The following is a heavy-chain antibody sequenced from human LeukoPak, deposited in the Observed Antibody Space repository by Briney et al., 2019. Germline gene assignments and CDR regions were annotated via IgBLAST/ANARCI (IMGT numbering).Heavy chain of an antibody. CDR3: ATLRKSFWIPEFDF. Sequence: GGTLRLSCAASGFTFSNYDMSWVRQAPGKGLEWVSVISGSGDSTYYADSVKGRFTISRDNSKNTLYLQMNSLRAEDTAVYYCATLRKSFWIPEFDFWGQGTLVTVSS. CDR1: GFTFSNYD. J-gene: IGHJ4*02. V-gene: IGHV3-23*01. CDR2: ISGSGDST. D-gene: IGHD1-1*01.